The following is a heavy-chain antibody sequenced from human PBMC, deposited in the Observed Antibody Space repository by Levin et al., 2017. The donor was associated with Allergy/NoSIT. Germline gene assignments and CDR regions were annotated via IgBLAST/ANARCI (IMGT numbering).Heavy chain of an antibody. CDR3: ARQFISSGYTDDNTFDS. V-gene: IGHV3-48*03. D-gene: IGHD3-22*01. CDR2: INTGGNFI. Sequence: GGSLRLSCAASGFSFSTYEMNWVRQAPGKGLEWISYINTGGNFIYYADSVRGRFTISRDNAKNSLYLQMNSLRAEDTAVYYCARQFISSGYTDDNTFDSWGQGTMVTVSS. CDR1: GFSFSTYE. J-gene: IGHJ3*02.